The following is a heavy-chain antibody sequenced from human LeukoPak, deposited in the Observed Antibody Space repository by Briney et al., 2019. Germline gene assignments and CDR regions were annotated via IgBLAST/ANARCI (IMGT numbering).Heavy chain of an antibody. Sequence: GGSLRLSCSASGFTFSSYAMHWVRQAPGKGLEYVSAISSNGGSTYYADSVKGRFTISRDNSKNTPYLQMSSLRAEDTAVYYCVKDLGMVRGVKQTDYWGQGTLVTVSS. CDR3: VKDLGMVRGVKQTDY. D-gene: IGHD3-10*01. CDR1: GFTFSSYA. CDR2: ISSNGGST. V-gene: IGHV3-64D*06. J-gene: IGHJ4*02.